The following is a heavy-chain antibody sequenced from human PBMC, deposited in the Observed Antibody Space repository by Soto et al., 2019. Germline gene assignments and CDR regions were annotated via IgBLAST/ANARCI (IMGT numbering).Heavy chain of an antibody. Sequence: PGGSLRFSCAASGFTFSSYSMNWVRQAPGKGLEWVSYISSSSSTIYYADSVKGRFTISRDNAKNSLYLQMNSLRAEDTAVYYCARVKVVKVSPCPYYYYYMDVWGKGTTVTVSS. CDR3: ARVKVVKVSPCPYYYYYMDV. D-gene: IGHD3-10*01. J-gene: IGHJ6*03. CDR1: GFTFSSYS. V-gene: IGHV3-48*01. CDR2: ISSSSSTI.